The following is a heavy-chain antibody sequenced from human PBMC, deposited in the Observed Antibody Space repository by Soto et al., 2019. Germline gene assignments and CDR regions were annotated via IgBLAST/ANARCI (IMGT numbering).Heavy chain of an antibody. CDR2: ISYDGSNK. Sequence: GGSLRLSCAASGFTFSSYGMHWVRQAPGKGLEWVAVISYDGSNKYYADSVKGRFTISRDNSKNTLYLQMNSLRAEDTAVYYCAKDGIAVAGTSDYYYYYMDVWGKGTTVTVSS. CDR3: AKDGIAVAGTSDYYYYYMDV. J-gene: IGHJ6*03. CDR1: GFTFSSYG. D-gene: IGHD6-19*01. V-gene: IGHV3-30*18.